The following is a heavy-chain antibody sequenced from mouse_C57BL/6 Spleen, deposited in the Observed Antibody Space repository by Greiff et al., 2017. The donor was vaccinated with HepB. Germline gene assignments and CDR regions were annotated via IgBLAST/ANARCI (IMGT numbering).Heavy chain of an antibody. CDR1: GYSFSSYW. CDR3: ARSAGLRRRGYAMDY. CDR2: IYPGDGDT. J-gene: IGHJ4*01. Sequence: VQLQQSGAELVKPGASVKISCKASGYSFSSYWMNWVKQRPGKGLEWIGQIYPGDGDTNYNGKFKGKATLTADKSSSTAYMQLSSLTSEDSAVYFCARSAGLRRRGYAMDYWGQGTSVTVSS. D-gene: IGHD2-4*01. V-gene: IGHV1-80*01.